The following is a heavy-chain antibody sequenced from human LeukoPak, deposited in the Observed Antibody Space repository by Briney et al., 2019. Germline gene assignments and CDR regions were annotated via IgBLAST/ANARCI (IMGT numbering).Heavy chain of an antibody. CDR2: IYYSGST. Sequence: SQTLSLTCTVSGGSISSGDYYWSWIRQPPGKGLEWIGYIYYSGSTYYNPSLKSRVTISVDTSKNQFSLKLSSVTAADTAVYYCARGTIVVSRIWRSALRKAPNWFDPWGQGTLVTVSS. D-gene: IGHD2-21*01. V-gene: IGHV4-30-4*08. CDR3: ARGTIVVSRIWRSALRKAPNWFDP. J-gene: IGHJ5*02. CDR1: GGSISSGDYY.